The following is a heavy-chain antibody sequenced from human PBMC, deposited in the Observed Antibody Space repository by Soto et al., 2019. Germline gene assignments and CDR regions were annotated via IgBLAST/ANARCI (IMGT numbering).Heavy chain of an antibody. CDR1: GFTFSNAW. CDR3: TKIDRFVEFGYYYYGMDV. V-gene: IGHV3-15*01. CDR2: IKSKTDGGTT. J-gene: IGHJ6*02. Sequence: PGGSLRLSCAASGFTFSNAWMSWVRQAPGKGLEWVGRIKSKTDGGTTDYAAPVKGRFTISRDDSKNTLYLQMNSLKTEDTAVYYCTKIDRFVEFGYYYYGMDVWGQGTTVTVSS. D-gene: IGHD3-10*01.